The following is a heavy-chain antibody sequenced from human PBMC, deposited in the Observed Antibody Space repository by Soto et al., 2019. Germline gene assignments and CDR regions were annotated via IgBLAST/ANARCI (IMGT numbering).Heavy chain of an antibody. CDR3: VRTASSGTLNWFDP. CDR2: MKPNSGNT. J-gene: IGHJ5*02. Sequence: VKVSCKASESTFTICDISWLRHATGQGLEWMGWMKPNSGNTCYALKFQGRVSMTRNTSIYTVYLELSSLASDDTAVYYCVRTASSGTLNWFDPWGQGTLVTVYS. CDR1: ESTFTICD. V-gene: IGHV1-8*01. D-gene: IGHD1-1*01.